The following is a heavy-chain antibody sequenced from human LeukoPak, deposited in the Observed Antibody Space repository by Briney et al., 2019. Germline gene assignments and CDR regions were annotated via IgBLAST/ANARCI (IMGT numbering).Heavy chain of an antibody. J-gene: IGHJ4*02. CDR2: IYHSGST. CDR3: ARVKHYYGSGSYFSFDY. CDR1: GGSISSGDFP. V-gene: IGHV4-30-2*01. Sequence: SETLSLTCAVSGGSISSGDFPWSWIRQPPGKGLEWIGYIYHSGSTYYNPSLKSRVTISVDRSKNQFSLKLSSVTAADTAVYYCARVKHYYGSGSYFSFDYWGQGTLVTVSS. D-gene: IGHD3-10*01.